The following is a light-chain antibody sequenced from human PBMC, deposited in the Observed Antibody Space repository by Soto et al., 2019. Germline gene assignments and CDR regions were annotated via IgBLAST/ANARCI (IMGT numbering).Light chain of an antibody. J-gene: IGKJ4*01. V-gene: IGKV1-12*01. CDR2: RAS. CDR3: QQTTTFPLT. CDR1: QGITSW. Sequence: DIQMTQSPSSVSASVGDRVTITCRASQGITSWLAWYQQKPGKDPKLLIYRASNLQSGVPSRFSGSGSGTDCTLTISGLQPADFATYYCQQTTTFPLTFGGGTKVEIK.